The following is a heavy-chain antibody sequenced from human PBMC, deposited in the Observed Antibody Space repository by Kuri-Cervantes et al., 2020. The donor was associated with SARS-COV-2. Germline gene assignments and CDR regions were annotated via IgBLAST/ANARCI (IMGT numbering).Heavy chain of an antibody. CDR2: IYYSGST. J-gene: IGHJ5*02. CDR3: ARTGYYDSSGPVGWFDP. V-gene: IGHV4-59*04. CDR1: GGSISSYY. Sequence: GSLRLSCTVSGGSISSYYWSWIRQPPGKGLEWIGYIYYSGSTYYNPSLKSRVTMSVDTSKNQFSLKLSSVTAVDTAVYYCARTGYYDSSGPVGWFDPWGQGTLVTVSS. D-gene: IGHD3-22*01.